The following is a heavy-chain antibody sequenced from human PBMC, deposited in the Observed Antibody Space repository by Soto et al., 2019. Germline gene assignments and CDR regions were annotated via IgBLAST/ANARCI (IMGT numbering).Heavy chain of an antibody. Sequence: PSETLSLTCTVSGCSMSSGGYYWSWIRQHPGKGLEWIGYIYYSGSTYYNPSLKSRVTISVDTSKNQFSLKLSSVTAADTAVYYCARGEKTTVVTPTDFDYWGQGTLVT. CDR1: GCSMSSGGYY. D-gene: IGHD4-17*01. CDR3: ARGEKTTVVTPTDFDY. J-gene: IGHJ4*02. CDR2: IYYSGST. V-gene: IGHV4-31*03.